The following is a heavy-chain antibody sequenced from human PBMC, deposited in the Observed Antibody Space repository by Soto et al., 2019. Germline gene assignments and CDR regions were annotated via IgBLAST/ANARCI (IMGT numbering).Heavy chain of an antibody. D-gene: IGHD3-16*01. CDR1: GFTFSSYA. Sequence: GGSLRLSCAASGFTFSSYAMHWVRQAPGKGLEWVAVISYDGSNKYYADSVKGRFTISRDNSKNTLYLQMNSLRAEDTAVYYCAPSESTFLDYWGQGTLVTVSS. CDR2: ISYDGSNK. CDR3: APSESTFLDY. J-gene: IGHJ4*02. V-gene: IGHV3-30-3*01.